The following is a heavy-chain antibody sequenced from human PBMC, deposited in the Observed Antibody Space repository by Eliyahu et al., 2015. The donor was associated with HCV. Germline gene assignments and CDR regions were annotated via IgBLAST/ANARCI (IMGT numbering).Heavy chain of an antibody. Sequence: QGQLVQSGAEVKEPGASVKISCKASGYSVSGHLIHWIRQAPGQGLEWMGFLTPTTGGAHYAQKFQGRLTLTRDTSTTTFYMELSSLKSEDAAAYYCARRHCSDEVCTFGNDAFDVWGQGTLVTVSS. D-gene: IGHD2-15*01. V-gene: IGHV1-46*01. CDR2: LTPTTGGA. CDR1: GYSVSGHL. CDR3: ARRHCSDEVCTFGNDAFDV. J-gene: IGHJ3*01.